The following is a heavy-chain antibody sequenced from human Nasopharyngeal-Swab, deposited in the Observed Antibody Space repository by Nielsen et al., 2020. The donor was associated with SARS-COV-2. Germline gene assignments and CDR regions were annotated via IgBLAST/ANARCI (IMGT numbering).Heavy chain of an antibody. D-gene: IGHD5-12*01. CDR2: IYYTGST. V-gene: IGHV4-59*01. CDR1: GGSITGYY. J-gene: IGHJ6*03. Sequence: SETLSLTCTVSGGSITGYYWSWIRQPPGKGLEWIGNIYYTGSTKYNPSLKSRVTISIDASKYQFSLKLSSVTAADTAVYYCARAQYSGYDYYYYMDVWGKGTTVTVSS. CDR3: ARAQYSGYDYYYYMDV.